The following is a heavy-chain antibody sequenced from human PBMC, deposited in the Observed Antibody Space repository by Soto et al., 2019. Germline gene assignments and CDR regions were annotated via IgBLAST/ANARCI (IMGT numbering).Heavy chain of an antibody. CDR1: GGSFSGYY. CDR2: INHSGST. CDR3: ARGYDILTAYYFDY. V-gene: IGHV4-34*01. J-gene: IGHJ4*02. Sequence: SETLSLTCAVYGGSFSGYYWSWIRQPPGKGLEWIGEINHSGSTNYNPSLKSRVTISVDTSKNQFSLKLSSVTAADTAVYYCARGYDILTAYYFDYWGQGTLVPVSS. D-gene: IGHD3-9*01.